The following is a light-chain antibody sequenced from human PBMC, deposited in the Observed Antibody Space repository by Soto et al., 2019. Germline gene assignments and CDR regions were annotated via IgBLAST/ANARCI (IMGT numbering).Light chain of an antibody. CDR1: QGIGSY. J-gene: IGKJ4*01. CDR3: QQYNNRPPLT. Sequence: DIQLTQSPSFLSTSVGDKVTITCRASQGIGSYLAWYQQKPGKAPKFLICLASTLQSGVPSRFSGTGSGTEFNLTISNLQPEDFAVYYCQQYNNRPPLTFGGGTKVEIK. V-gene: IGKV1-9*01. CDR2: LAS.